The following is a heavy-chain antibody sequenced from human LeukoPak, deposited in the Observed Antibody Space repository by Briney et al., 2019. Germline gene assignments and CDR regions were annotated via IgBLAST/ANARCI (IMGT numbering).Heavy chain of an antibody. CDR3: ARSVNWIDAFDI. J-gene: IGHJ3*02. Sequence: SETLSLTCTVSGGSISSYYWSWIRQPLGKGLEWIGYIYYSGSTNYNPSLKSRVTISVDTSKNQFSLKLSSVTAADTAVYYCARSVNWIDAFDIWGQGTMVTVSS. D-gene: IGHD1-20*01. CDR1: GGSISSYY. CDR2: IYYSGST. V-gene: IGHV4-59*01.